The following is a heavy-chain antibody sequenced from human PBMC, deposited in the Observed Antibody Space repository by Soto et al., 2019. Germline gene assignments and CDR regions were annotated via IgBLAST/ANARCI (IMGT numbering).Heavy chain of an antibody. D-gene: IGHD3-9*01. CDR3: AKDGDDFDWLFNYFDY. CDR1: GFTFTSYW. J-gene: IGHJ4*02. CDR2: ISGSGGST. Sequence: PGESLKISCAASGFTFTSYWMYWVRQAPGKGLVWVSAISGSGGSTYYADSVKGRFTISRDNSKNTLYLQMNSLRAEDTAVYYCAKDGDDFDWLFNYFDYWGQGTLVTVSS. V-gene: IGHV3-23*01.